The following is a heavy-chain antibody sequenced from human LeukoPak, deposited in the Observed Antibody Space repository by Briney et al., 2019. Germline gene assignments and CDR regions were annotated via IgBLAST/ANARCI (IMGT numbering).Heavy chain of an antibody. D-gene: IGHD3-22*01. CDR3: ARDNIVVGPFDY. Sequence: ASVKVSCKASGYTFTSLHMHWVRQAPGQGLEWMGIINPSGGSTTYAQKFQGRVTMTRDTSTSIVYMELSCLRSEDTAVYYCARDNIVVGPFDYWGQGTLVTVSS. V-gene: IGHV1-46*01. CDR1: GYTFTSLH. J-gene: IGHJ4*02. CDR2: INPSGGST.